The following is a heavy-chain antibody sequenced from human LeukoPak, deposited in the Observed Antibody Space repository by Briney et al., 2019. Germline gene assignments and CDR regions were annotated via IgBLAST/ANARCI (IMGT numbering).Heavy chain of an antibody. CDR2: ISSSGSTI. V-gene: IGHV3-48*04. J-gene: IGHJ4*02. D-gene: IGHD1/OR15-1a*01. CDR3: ATGGEQYYDY. Sequence: GGSLRLSCAASGFTFSSSSMNWVRQDPGKGLEWVSYISSSGSTIYYADSGKGRFTISRDNAKNTLYLQMSSLSAEDTAVYYCATGGEQYYDYWGQGTLVTVPS. CDR1: GFTFSSSS.